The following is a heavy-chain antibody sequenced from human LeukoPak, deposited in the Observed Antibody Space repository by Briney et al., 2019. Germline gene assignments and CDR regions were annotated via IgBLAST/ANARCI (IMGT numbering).Heavy chain of an antibody. D-gene: IGHD5-18*01. CDR3: AIADTAPSIDY. CDR1: GYTLTELS. CDR2: FGPEDGET. Sequence: ASVKVSCKVSGYTLTELSMHWVRQAPGKGLEWMGGFGPEDGETIYAQKFQGRVTMTEDTSTDTAYMELSSLRSDNTAVYYCAIADTAPSIDYWGQGTLVTVSS. J-gene: IGHJ4*02. V-gene: IGHV1-24*01.